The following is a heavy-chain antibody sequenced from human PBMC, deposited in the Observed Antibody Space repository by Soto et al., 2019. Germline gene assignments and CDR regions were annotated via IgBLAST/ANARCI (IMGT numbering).Heavy chain of an antibody. CDR2: ISTSVGST. CDR1: GFTFSTYA. Sequence: GGSLRLSCAASGFTFSTYAMSWVRQAPGKGLEWVSAISTSVGSTYYTASVKGRFTTSRDNSKNTLYLQMNSLRAEDTAVYYCAKGGQSYDYWGQGTLGTVSS. D-gene: IGHD3-10*01. J-gene: IGHJ4*02. V-gene: IGHV3-23*01. CDR3: AKGGQSYDY.